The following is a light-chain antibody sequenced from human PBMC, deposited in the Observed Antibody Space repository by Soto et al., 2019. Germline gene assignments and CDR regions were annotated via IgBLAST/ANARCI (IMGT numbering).Light chain of an antibody. CDR2: DTS. J-gene: IGKJ5*01. Sequence: EIEVNQSPAILSGSPRARASISCRASQSVSSNLAWYQQKPGQAPRLLIYDTSTRATGIPARFSGSGSGTDFTLTISGLQSEDSAVYFCQQYNNWPFSFGQGIRLEI. CDR3: QQYNNWPFS. CDR1: QSVSSN. V-gene: IGKV3-15*01.